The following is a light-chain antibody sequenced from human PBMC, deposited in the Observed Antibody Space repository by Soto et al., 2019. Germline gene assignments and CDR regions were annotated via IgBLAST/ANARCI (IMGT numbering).Light chain of an antibody. Sequence: QSVLTQPASVSGSPGQSFTISCTGTSSDVGAYNYVSWYQHHPGKAPKLIIYEVANRPSGVSNRFSGSKSGNTASLTISGLQAEDEADYYCSSYTDSNTVLFGGGTKLTVL. CDR1: SSDVGAYNY. CDR3: SSYTDSNTVL. J-gene: IGLJ2*01. V-gene: IGLV2-14*01. CDR2: EVA.